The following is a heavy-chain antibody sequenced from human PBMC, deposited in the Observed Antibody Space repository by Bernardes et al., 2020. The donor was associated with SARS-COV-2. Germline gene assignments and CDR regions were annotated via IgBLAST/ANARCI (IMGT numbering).Heavy chain of an antibody. CDR3: AKDQGGGDYVWGSYRGGDY. D-gene: IGHD3-16*02. Sequence: GGSLRLSCAASGFTFSSYAMSWVRQAPGKGLEWVSAISGSGGSTYYADSVKGRFTISRDNSKNTLYLQMNSLRAEDTAVYYCAKDQGGGDYVWGSYRGGDYWGQGTLVTVSS. CDR1: GFTFSSYA. CDR2: ISGSGGST. J-gene: IGHJ4*02. V-gene: IGHV3-23*01.